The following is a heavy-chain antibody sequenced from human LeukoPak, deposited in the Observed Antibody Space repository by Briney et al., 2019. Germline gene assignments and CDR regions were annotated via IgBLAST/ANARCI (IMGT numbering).Heavy chain of an antibody. D-gene: IGHD1-1*01. CDR2: INSDGSTT. CDR1: GFTFSSYW. J-gene: IGHJ3*02. CDR3: ARKMKTGDRVGTFDI. V-gene: IGHV3-74*01. Sequence: PGGSLRLSCAASGFTFSSYWMHWVRQAPGKGLVWVSHINSDGSTTTYADSVRGRFTISRDNAKNTLYLQMNSLRAEDTAVYYCARKMKTGDRVGTFDIWGQGTMVTVSS.